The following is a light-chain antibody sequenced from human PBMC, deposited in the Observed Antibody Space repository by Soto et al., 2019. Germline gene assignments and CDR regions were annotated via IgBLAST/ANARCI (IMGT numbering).Light chain of an antibody. CDR1: SSDVGGYNY. CDR3: SSYTTSSTLLVV. Sequence: QSALTQPASASGSPGQSITISCTGTSSDVGGYNYVSWYQQHPGKAPKLMIYAVNNRPSGVSTRCSGSKSGNTASLTISGRQAEDEADYHCSSYTTSSTLLVVFGTGTKVTVL. CDR2: AVN. J-gene: IGLJ1*01. V-gene: IGLV2-14*01.